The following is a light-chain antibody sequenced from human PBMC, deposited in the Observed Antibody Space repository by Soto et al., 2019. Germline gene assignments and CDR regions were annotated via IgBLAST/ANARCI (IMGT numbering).Light chain of an antibody. CDR2: GAS. V-gene: IGKV3-20*01. Sequence: EMVLTQSPGTLSLSPGERATLSCRASQSVNRNYIAWYQQKPGQAPRLLFYGASSRVTGIPQRLSGSGSGTDFTLTISRLEPEDFAVYYCQQYSSSRTFGQGTKVDIK. J-gene: IGKJ1*01. CDR1: QSVNRNY. CDR3: QQYSSSRT.